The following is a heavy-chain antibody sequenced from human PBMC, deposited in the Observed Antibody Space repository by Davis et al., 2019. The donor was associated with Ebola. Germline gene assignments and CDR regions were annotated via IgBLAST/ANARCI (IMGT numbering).Heavy chain of an antibody. CDR2: INAGNGNT. CDR3: ARFPILYWPNDAFDI. D-gene: IGHD2-8*02. CDR1: GYTFTSYA. J-gene: IGHJ3*02. Sequence: AASVKVSCKASGYTFTSYAMHWVRQAPGQRLEWMGWINAGNGNTKYSQKFQGRVTITRDTSASTAYMELSSLRSEDTAVYYCARFPILYWPNDAFDIWGQGTMVTVSS. V-gene: IGHV1-3*01.